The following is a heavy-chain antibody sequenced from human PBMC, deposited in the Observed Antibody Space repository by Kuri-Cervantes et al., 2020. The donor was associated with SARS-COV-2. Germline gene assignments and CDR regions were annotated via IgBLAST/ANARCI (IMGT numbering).Heavy chain of an antibody. J-gene: IGHJ4*02. CDR1: GFTFSSYA. V-gene: IGHV3-23*01. Sequence: GGSLRLSCAASGFTFSSYAMSWVRQAPGKGLEWVSAISGSGGSTYYADSVKGRFTISRDNSKNTLYLQMNGLRTEDTALYYCAKDTSGFQSYYFDYWGQGTLVTVSS. D-gene: IGHD5-12*01. CDR3: AKDTSGFQSYYFDY. CDR2: ISGSGGST.